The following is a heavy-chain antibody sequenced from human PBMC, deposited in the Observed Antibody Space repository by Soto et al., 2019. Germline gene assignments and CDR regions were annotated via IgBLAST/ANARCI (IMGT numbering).Heavy chain of an antibody. CDR2: IIPIFGTA. CDR1: GGTFSSYA. CDR3: ARGAAARVWYYYYGMDV. D-gene: IGHD6-6*01. V-gene: IGHV1-69*13. J-gene: IGHJ6*02. Sequence: SVKVSCKASGGTFSSYAISWVRQAPGQGLEWMGGIIPIFGTANYAQKFQGRVTITADESTSTAYMELSSLRSEDTAVYYCARGAAARVWYYYYGMDVWGQGTTVTVSS.